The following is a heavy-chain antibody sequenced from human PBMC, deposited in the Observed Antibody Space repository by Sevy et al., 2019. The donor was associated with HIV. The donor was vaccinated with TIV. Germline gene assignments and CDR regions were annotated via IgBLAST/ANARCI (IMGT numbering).Heavy chain of an antibody. J-gene: IGHJ2*01. Sequence: GGSLRLSCAASGFTFSSYGMNWVRQAPGMGLEWVAVIWFDGRNQYYSESVKGRFTISRDNAKNTLYLQMNSLRAEDTAVYYCARELSGDYYDSSGYRFFDLWGRSTLVTVSS. CDR2: IWFDGRNQ. D-gene: IGHD3-22*01. CDR1: GFTFSSYG. V-gene: IGHV3-33*01. CDR3: ARELSGDYYDSSGYRFFDL.